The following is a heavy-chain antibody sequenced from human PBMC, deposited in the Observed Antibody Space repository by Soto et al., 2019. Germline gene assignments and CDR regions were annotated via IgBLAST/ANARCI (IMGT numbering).Heavy chain of an antibody. CDR1: GFTFSSYA. Sequence: GGSLRLSCAASGFTFSSYAMSWVRQAPGKGLEWVSAISGSGGSTYYADSVKGRFTISRDNSKNTLYLQMNNLRAEDTAVYYCAKHATYYDFWSGNPIDYWGQGTLVTVSS. J-gene: IGHJ4*02. D-gene: IGHD3-3*01. CDR3: AKHATYYDFWSGNPIDY. V-gene: IGHV3-23*01. CDR2: ISGSGGST.